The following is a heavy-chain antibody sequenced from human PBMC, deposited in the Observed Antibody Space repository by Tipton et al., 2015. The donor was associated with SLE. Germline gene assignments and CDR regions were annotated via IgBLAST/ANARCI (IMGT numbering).Heavy chain of an antibody. CDR1: GGSISSYY. V-gene: IGHV4-59*08. Sequence: LSLTCAVYGGSISSYYWSWIRQPPGKGLEWIGYIYYSGSTNYNPSLKSRVTISVDTSKNQFSLKLSSVTAADTAVYYCARVRFLEWLSPYYFDYWGQGTLVTVSS. CDR3: ARVRFLEWLSPYYFDY. J-gene: IGHJ4*02. D-gene: IGHD3-3*01. CDR2: IYYSGST.